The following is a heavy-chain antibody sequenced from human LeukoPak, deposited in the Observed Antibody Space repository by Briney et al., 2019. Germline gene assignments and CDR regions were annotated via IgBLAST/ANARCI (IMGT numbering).Heavy chain of an antibody. V-gene: IGHV4-59*01. CDR2: IYYSGSA. CDR3: ARDRGRPVYSLDAFDI. Sequence: PSETLSLTCTVSGGSISSYYWSWIRQPPGKGLEWIGYIYYSGSANYNPSLKSRVTISVDTSKNQFSLKLSSVTAADTAVYYCARDRGRPVYSLDAFDIWGQGTMVTVSS. CDR1: GGSISSYY. D-gene: IGHD3-16*01. J-gene: IGHJ3*02.